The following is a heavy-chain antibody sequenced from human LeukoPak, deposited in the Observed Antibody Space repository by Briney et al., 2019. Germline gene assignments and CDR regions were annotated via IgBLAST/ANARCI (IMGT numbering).Heavy chain of an antibody. CDR3: ARKNRGDYDFWSGYIDY. CDR2: INPSGGST. D-gene: IGHD3-3*01. CDR1: GYTFTSYY. Sequence: ASVKVSCKASGYTFTSYYMHWVRQAPGQGLEWMGIINPSGGSTSYAQKFQGRVTMTRDTCTSTVYMELSSLRSEDTAVYYCARKNRGDYDFWSGYIDYWGQGTLVTVSS. V-gene: IGHV1-46*01. J-gene: IGHJ4*02.